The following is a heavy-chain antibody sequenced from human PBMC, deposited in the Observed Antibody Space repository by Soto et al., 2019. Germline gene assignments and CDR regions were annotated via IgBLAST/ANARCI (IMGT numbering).Heavy chain of an antibody. CDR1: GFTFSSYW. D-gene: IGHD4-17*01. V-gene: IGHV3-7*03. CDR2: IKQDGSEK. J-gene: IGHJ4*02. CDR3: ATGQDYGDYGSLDY. Sequence: VGSLRLSCAASGFTFSSYWMSWVRQAPGKGLEWVANIKQDGSEKYYVDSVKGRFTISRDNAKNSLYLQMNSLRAEDTAVYYCATGQDYGDYGSLDYWGQGTLVTVSS.